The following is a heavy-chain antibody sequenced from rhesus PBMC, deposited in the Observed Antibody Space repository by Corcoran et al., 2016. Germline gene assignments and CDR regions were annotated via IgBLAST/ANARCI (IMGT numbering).Heavy chain of an antibody. V-gene: IGHV3-103*01. CDR2: INRGGGRN. CDR3: APRVEVAY. J-gene: IGHJ4*01. Sequence: EVQLVETGGGLVTPGGSLRLSCAASGFTFSSYAMQWVRQAPGKGMEMYQAINRGGGRNDDANAVKGRCTISRDNSKKTLSLQMNRLGVEDTAVDYCAPRVEVAYWGQGVLVTVSS. CDR1: GFTFSSYA. D-gene: IGHD2-21*01.